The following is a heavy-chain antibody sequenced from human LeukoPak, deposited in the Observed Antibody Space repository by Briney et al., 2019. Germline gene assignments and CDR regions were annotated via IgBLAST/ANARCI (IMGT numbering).Heavy chain of an antibody. CDR1: GGSFSGYY. D-gene: IGHD2-15*01. J-gene: IGHJ3*02. CDR2: INHSGST. V-gene: IGHV4-34*01. CDR3: ARGPMRYCSDGSCHDAFDI. Sequence: SETLSLTCAVYGGSFSGYYWSWICQPPGKGLEWIGEINHSGSTNYNPSLKSRVTISVDTSKNQFSLKLSSVTAADTAVYYCARGPMRYCSDGSCHDAFDIWGQGTMVTVS.